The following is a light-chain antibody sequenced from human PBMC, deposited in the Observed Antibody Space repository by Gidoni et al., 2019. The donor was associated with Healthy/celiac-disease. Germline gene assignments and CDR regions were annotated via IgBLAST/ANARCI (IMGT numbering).Light chain of an antibody. CDR1: QSISSY. CDR2: AAS. CDR3: QQSDSTPGT. J-gene: IGKJ2*01. V-gene: IGKV1-39*01. Sequence: DIQMTQSPSSLSASGGDRVTITRRASQSISSYLNWYQQKPGKAPKLLIYAASSLQSGVPSRFSGSGSGTDFTLTISSLQPEDFATYYCQQSDSTPGTFGQGTKLEIK.